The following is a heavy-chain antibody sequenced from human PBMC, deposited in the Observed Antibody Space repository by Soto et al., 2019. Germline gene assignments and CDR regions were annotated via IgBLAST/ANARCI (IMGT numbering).Heavy chain of an antibody. J-gene: IGHJ4*02. Sequence: EVQLVESGGGLVQPGRSLRLSCAVSGFTFDDYGMHWVRQAPGKGLEWVSRISWNSGSIDYANSVKGRFTISSDNAKNALYLQMNSLRPEDGALYYCARVKEWSGPFDYWGQGTLGSVSS. D-gene: IGHD3-3*01. V-gene: IGHV3-9*01. CDR3: ARVKEWSGPFDY. CDR2: ISWNSGSI. CDR1: GFTFDDYG.